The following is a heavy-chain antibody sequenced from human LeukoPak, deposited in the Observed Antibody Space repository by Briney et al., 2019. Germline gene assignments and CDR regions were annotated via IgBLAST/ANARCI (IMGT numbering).Heavy chain of an antibody. Sequence: GGSLRLSCAASGFTFSNYALTWVRQAPGRGLEWVSSMSGAGPYYADSVKGRFSISRDNYKNNLYLQMSSLRAEDTAVYYCARDPNGNYVGAFDFQRWGQGTLVTVSS. CDR2: MSGAGP. J-gene: IGHJ1*01. D-gene: IGHD4-17*01. CDR3: ARDPNGNYVGAFDFQR. CDR1: GFTFSNYA. V-gene: IGHV3-23*01.